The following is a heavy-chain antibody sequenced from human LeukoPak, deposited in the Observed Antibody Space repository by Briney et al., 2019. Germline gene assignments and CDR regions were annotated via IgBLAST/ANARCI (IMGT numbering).Heavy chain of an antibody. CDR1: GFTFSNYA. Sequence: PGGSLRLSCAASGFTFSNYAMSWVRQAPGKGLEWVSGISGGGGSTYYADSVKGRFTISRDNSKNTLYLQMNSLRAEDTAVYYCARDLRSDDILTGPGDYWGQGTLVTVSS. V-gene: IGHV3-23*01. J-gene: IGHJ4*02. D-gene: IGHD3-9*01. CDR3: ARDLRSDDILTGPGDY. CDR2: ISGGGGST.